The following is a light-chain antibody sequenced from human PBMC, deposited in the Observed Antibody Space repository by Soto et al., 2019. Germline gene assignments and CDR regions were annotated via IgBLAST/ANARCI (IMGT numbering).Light chain of an antibody. CDR1: SSNIGSNY. CDR2: SNN. Sequence: QSVLTQPPSASGTPGQRVTISCSGSSSNIGSNYVYWYQQLPGTAPKLLIYSNNQRPSGVPDRLSGSKSGTSASLAISGLRSEDEADYYCAAWDDRLSGYVFGTGTKLTVL. V-gene: IGLV1-47*02. CDR3: AAWDDRLSGYV. J-gene: IGLJ1*01.